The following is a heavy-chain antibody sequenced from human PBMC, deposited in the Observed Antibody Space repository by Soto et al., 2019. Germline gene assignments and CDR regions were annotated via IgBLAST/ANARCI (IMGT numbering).Heavy chain of an antibody. CDR3: AREVRGGDYYYYYYMDV. D-gene: IGHD3-10*01. J-gene: IGHJ6*03. CDR1: GYTFTSYG. V-gene: IGHV1-18*01. CDR2: ISAYNGNT. Sequence: QVQLVQSGAEVKKPGASVKVSCKASGYTFTSYGISWVRQAPGQGLEWMGWISAYNGNTNYAQKLQGRVTMTTDTSTSTAYMELRSLRSDDTVVYYCAREVRGGDYYYYYYMDVWGKGTTVTVSS.